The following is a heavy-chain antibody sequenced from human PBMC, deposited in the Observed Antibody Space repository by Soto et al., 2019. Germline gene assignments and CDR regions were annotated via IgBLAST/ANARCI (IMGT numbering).Heavy chain of an antibody. Sequence: SETLSLTCSISGGSISSYYCSWIRQPAWKGLEWIGRIYTSGITNHNPSLKSRVTMSVDTSKNQFSLKLSSVTAADTAVYYCAREIQSYFDYWGQRTLVAVSS. V-gene: IGHV4-4*07. J-gene: IGHJ4*02. CDR2: IYTSGIT. CDR1: GGSISSYY. D-gene: IGHD1-1*01. CDR3: AREIQSYFDY.